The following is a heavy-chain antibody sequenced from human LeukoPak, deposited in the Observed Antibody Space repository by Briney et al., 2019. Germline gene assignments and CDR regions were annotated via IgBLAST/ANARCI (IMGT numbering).Heavy chain of an antibody. D-gene: IGHD6-19*01. J-gene: IGHJ4*02. Sequence: ASVKVSCKASGYTFTSYGISWVRQAPGQGLEWMGWISAHNGHTNYAQKLQGRVTMTTDTSTSTGYMELRSLRSDDTAVYYCARVQWSAGNNGWYATGYWGQGTLVTVSS. CDR1: GYTFTSYG. CDR3: ARVQWSAGNNGWYATGY. CDR2: ISAHNGHT. V-gene: IGHV1-18*01.